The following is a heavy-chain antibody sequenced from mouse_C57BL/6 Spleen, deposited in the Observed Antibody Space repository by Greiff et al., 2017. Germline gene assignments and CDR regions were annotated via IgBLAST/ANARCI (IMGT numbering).Heavy chain of an antibody. V-gene: IGHV1-55*01. CDR1: GYTFTSYW. D-gene: IGHD1-1*01. CDR3: ARSLITTVVASGYFDV. Sequence: QVQLQQPGAELVKPGASVKMSCKASGYTFTSYWITWVKQRPGQGLVWIGDIYPGSGSTNYNEKFKSKATLTVDTSSSTAYMQLSSLTSEDSAVYYCARSLITTVVASGYFDVWGTGTTVTVSS. J-gene: IGHJ1*03. CDR2: IYPGSGST.